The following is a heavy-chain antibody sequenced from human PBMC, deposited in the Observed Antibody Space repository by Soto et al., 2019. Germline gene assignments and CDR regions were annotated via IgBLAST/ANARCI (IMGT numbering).Heavy chain of an antibody. CDR2: FLYTGTS. CDR1: GASISSSGYS. V-gene: IGHV4-30-2*01. D-gene: IGHD2-21*02. Sequence: QLQLQESGSGLLEPSQTLSLTCAVSGASISSSGYSWNWIRQAPGRGLEWIGSFLYTGTSSYDPSLKSRVTISADKSKNQFSLQLTSVTAADTAVYHCARGGGLPDRAGYCPPDYWGQGTLVTVSS. CDR3: ARGGGLPDRAGYCPPDY. J-gene: IGHJ4*02.